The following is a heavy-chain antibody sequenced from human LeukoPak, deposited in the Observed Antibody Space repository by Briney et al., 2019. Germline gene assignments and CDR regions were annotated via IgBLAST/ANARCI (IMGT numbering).Heavy chain of an antibody. CDR2: INHSGST. CDR1: GGSISSYY. V-gene: IGHV4-34*01. J-gene: IGHJ4*02. Sequence: SETLSLTCTVSGGSISSYYWSWIRQPPGKGLEWIGEINHSGSTNYNPSLKSRVTISVDTSKNQFSLKLSSVTAADTAVYYCARNSGWFPLGYWGQGTLVTVSS. D-gene: IGHD6-19*01. CDR3: ARNSGWFPLGY.